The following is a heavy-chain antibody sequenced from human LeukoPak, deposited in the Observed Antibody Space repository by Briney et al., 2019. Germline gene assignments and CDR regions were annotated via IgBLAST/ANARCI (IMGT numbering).Heavy chain of an antibody. CDR3: VKDPAAVAGTSNYFDY. CDR2: ISYDGSKK. V-gene: IGHV3-30*18. Sequence: PGRSLRLSCAASGFTFSSYGMHWVRQAPGKGPEWVAVISYDGSKKCYGDSVKGRFTISRDNSKNTLSLQMNSLRAEDTAVYYCVKDPAAVAGTSNYFDYWGQGTLVTVSS. D-gene: IGHD6-19*01. CDR1: GFTFSSYG. J-gene: IGHJ4*02.